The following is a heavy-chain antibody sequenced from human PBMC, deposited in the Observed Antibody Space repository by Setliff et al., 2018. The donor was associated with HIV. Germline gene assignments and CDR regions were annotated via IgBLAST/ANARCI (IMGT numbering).Heavy chain of an antibody. CDR3: ARGPKKGVDILPPDS. J-gene: IGHJ5*02. D-gene: IGHD3-3*01. Sequence: GASVKVSCKASGGSFYTYAFTWVRRAPGQGLEWVGGIVPVFRTVNYAQKLQGRVTITADESTSTSYMELNSLTSDDTAVYYCARGPKKGVDILPPDSWGQGTLVTVSS. CDR1: GGSFYTYA. V-gene: IGHV1-69*13. CDR2: IVPVFRTV.